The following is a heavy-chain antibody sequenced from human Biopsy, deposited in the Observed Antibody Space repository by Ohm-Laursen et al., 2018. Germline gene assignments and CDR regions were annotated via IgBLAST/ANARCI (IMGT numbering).Heavy chain of an antibody. Sequence: SETLSLTCTVSGGPIDSYYWSWIRQPPGKALEWIGYIYYTGSTGYNPSLQSRVTISVDTSKNHFSLRLRSVTPADTAIYYCARDRGYYSDRTVPGYFDLWGRGTLVTVSS. CDR2: IYYTGST. J-gene: IGHJ2*01. CDR1: GGPIDSYY. CDR3: ARDRGYYSDRTVPGYFDL. D-gene: IGHD3-22*01. V-gene: IGHV4-59*01.